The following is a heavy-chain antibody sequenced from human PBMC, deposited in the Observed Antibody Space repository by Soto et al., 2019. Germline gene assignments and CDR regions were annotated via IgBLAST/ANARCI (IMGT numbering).Heavy chain of an antibody. J-gene: IGHJ4*02. V-gene: IGHV3-23*01. Sequence: TWGSLRLSCGASVFTFSSYAMSWFRQAPGKGLEWVSAISGSGGSTYYADSVKGRFTISRDNSKNTLYLQMNSLRAEDTAVYYCAKDVSSSWYYWGQGTLVTVSS. CDR1: VFTFSSYA. D-gene: IGHD6-13*01. CDR3: AKDVSSSWYY. CDR2: ISGSGGST.